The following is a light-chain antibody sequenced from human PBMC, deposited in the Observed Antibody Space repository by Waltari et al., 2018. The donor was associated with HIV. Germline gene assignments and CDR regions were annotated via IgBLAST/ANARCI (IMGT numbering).Light chain of an antibody. V-gene: IGKV4-1*01. CDR1: QSLYNSNNKKS. Sequence: DIVMTQSPDSLAVSLCERAPINCKSCQSLYNSNNKKSLAWYQQRPGQPPKLLIYWASTRNSGVPDRFSGSGSGTDFTLTISSLQAEDVAVYYCQQHDITPYTFGQGTKVGIK. CDR2: WAS. CDR3: QQHDITPYT. J-gene: IGKJ2*01.